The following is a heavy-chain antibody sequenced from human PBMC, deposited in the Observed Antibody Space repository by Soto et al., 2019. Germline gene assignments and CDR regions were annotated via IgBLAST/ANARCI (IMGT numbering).Heavy chain of an antibody. CDR2: ISYDGSNK. J-gene: IGHJ4*02. CDR3: ARDPREWFYFEY. V-gene: IGHV3-30-3*01. Sequence: GGSLRLSCAASGFTFSSYAMHWVRQAPGKGLEWVAVISYDGSNKYYADSVKGRFTISRDNSKNTLYLQMNSLRAEDTAVYYCARDPREWFYFEYWGQGTLVTVSS. CDR1: GFTFSSYA. D-gene: IGHD3-3*01.